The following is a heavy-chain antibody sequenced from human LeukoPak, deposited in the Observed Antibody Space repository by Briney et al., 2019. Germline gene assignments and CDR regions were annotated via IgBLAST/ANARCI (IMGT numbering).Heavy chain of an antibody. V-gene: IGHV3-74*01. Sequence: GGSLRLSCAASGFTFSSYWMHWVRQAPGKGLVWVSRLNSDGSSTSYADSVRGRFTISRDNAKNTLYLQMNCLRAEDTAVYYCTRDQGGWGYSYGSDFWGQGTLVTVSS. D-gene: IGHD5-18*01. CDR2: LNSDGSST. J-gene: IGHJ4*02. CDR3: TRDQGGWGYSYGSDF. CDR1: GFTFSSYW.